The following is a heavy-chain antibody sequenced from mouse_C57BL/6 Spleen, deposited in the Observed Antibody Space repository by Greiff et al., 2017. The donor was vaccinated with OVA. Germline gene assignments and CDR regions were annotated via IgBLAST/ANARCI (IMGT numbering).Heavy chain of an antibody. J-gene: IGHJ2*01. V-gene: IGHV5-12*01. D-gene: IGHD4-1*01. CDR2: ISNGGGST. CDR1: GFTFSDYY. CDR3: ARQGKNWDFDY. Sequence: EVKLMESGGGLVQPGGSLKLSCAASGFTFSDYYMYWVRQTPEKRLEWVAYISNGGGSTYYPDTVKGRFTISRDNAKNTLYLQMSRLKSEDTAMYYCARQGKNWDFDYWGQGTTLTVSS.